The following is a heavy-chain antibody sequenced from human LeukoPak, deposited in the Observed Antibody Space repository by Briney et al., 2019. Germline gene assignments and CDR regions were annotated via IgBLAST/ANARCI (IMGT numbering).Heavy chain of an antibody. CDR2: IYSGGST. CDR1: GFTVSSNY. Sequence: PGGSLRLSCAASGFTVSSNYMSWVRQAPGKGLEWVSVIYSGGSTYYADSVKGRFTISRDNSKNTLHLQMNSLRAEDTAVYYCARDLPICSGGSCYTGPFDYWGQGTLVTVSS. CDR3: ARDLPICSGGSCYTGPFDY. V-gene: IGHV3-53*01. J-gene: IGHJ4*02. D-gene: IGHD2-15*01.